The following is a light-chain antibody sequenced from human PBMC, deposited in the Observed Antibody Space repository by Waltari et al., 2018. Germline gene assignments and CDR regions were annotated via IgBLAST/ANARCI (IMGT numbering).Light chain of an antibody. J-gene: IGLJ2*01. Sequence: QSVLTQPPSASGTPGQSIISSCSSTSNNVTWFQQVPGAAPKLLIFSDDQRPSGVPARFSGSRSGTSASLAISGLHSEDEADYYCATWDNSLEGWLFGGGTKVTV. CDR2: SDD. CDR3: ATWDNSLEGWL. CDR1: SNN. V-gene: IGLV1-44*01.